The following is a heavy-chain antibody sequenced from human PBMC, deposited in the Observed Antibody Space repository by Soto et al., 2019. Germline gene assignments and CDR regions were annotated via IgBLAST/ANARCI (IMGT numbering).Heavy chain of an antibody. CDR2: IYYSGST. CDR1: GGSISSSSYY. D-gene: IGHD6-19*01. CDR3: ARGEIAVAGFDY. J-gene: IGHJ4*02. V-gene: IGHV4-39*01. Sequence: QLQLQESGPGLVKPSETLSLTCTVSGGSISSSSYYWGWIRQPPGKGLEWIGSIYYSGSTYYNPSLKSRVTISVDTSKNQFSLKLSSVTAADTAVYYCARGEIAVAGFDYWGQGTLVTVSS.